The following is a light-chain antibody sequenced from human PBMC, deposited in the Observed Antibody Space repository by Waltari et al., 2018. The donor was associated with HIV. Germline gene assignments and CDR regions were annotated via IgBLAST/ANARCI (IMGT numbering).Light chain of an antibody. CDR2: EVS. CDR1: HSVTRAYNH. Sequence: QSALTPPASASGSLPQSVTIPCTVAHSVTRAYNHFSSYQQHPGKSPTLINQEVSHRPSGVADRFSGSKSGNTASLTSSGLQAEDESDYCCSSFITTTTHVVFGGGTRLTVL. J-gene: IGLJ2*01. V-gene: IGLV2-14*01. CDR3: SSFITTTTHVV.